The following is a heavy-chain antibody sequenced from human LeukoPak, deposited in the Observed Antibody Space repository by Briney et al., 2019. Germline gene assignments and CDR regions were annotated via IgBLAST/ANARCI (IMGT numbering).Heavy chain of an antibody. CDR3: ARGLDDYIWGSYRYSFRFDY. V-gene: IGHV3-11*01. CDR1: GFTFSDYY. D-gene: IGHD3-16*02. J-gene: IGHJ4*02. CDR2: ISSSGSTI. Sequence: PGGSLRLSCAASGFTFSDYYMSWIRQAPGKGLEWISYISSSGSTIYYADSVKGRFTISRDNARNSLYLQMNSLRAEDTAVYYCARGLDDYIWGSYRYSFRFDYWGQGTLVTVSS.